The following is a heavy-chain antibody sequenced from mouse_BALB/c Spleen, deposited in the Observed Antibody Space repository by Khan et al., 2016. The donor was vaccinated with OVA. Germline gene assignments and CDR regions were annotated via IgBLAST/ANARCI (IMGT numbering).Heavy chain of an antibody. Sequence: EVQLLETGPGLVKPSQSLSLTCTVTGYSITSDYAWNWIRQFPGNKLEWMGFISYSGNTNYNPSLKSRISITRDTSKNQFFLQLNSVTTEDTATYYCARVSGGDFDYWGQGTTLTVSS. J-gene: IGHJ2*01. CDR2: ISYSGNT. D-gene: IGHD4-1*01. CDR3: ARVSGGDFDY. V-gene: IGHV3-2*02. CDR1: GYSITSDYA.